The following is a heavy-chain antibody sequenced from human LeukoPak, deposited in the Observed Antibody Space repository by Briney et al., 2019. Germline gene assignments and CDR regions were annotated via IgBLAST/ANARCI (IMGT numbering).Heavy chain of an antibody. V-gene: IGHV4-39*07. J-gene: IGHJ5*02. CDR1: GASISRGSNY. Sequence: SETLSLTCSVSGASISRGSNYWGWIRQPPGKTLEWIGSIYSSGSTYYNSSLQSRVIIIIDTPKNHFSLTLSSVTAADTAVYYCAREGDSSSVGWFDPWGQGTLVTVSS. D-gene: IGHD6-13*01. CDR2: IYSSGST. CDR3: AREGDSSSVGWFDP.